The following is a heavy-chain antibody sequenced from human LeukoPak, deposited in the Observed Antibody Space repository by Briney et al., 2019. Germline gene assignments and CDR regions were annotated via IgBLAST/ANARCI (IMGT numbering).Heavy chain of an antibody. V-gene: IGHV3-33*01. CDR2: IWFDGTNK. CDR1: GXTFSNYG. J-gene: IGHJ4*02. D-gene: IGHD5-12*01. CDR3: ARDRGVAAHLDY. Sequence: GGSLRLSCAASGXTFSNYGMHWVRQAPGKGLEWVAVIWFDGTNKYYADSVRGRFTISRDNSKNTLYLQMSSLRAEDTAVYYCARDRGVAAHLDYWGQGTLVTVSS.